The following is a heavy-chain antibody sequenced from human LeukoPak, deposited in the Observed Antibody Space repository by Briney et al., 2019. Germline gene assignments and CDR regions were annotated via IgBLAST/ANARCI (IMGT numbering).Heavy chain of an antibody. Sequence: SETLSLTCSVSGGSFSGYYWTWIRQPPGKGLEWIGEINHSGSTTYHPSFKSRVTISVDTSKNQFSLKLSSVTAADTAVYYCARIAGYCSGGSCWFDPWGQGTLVTASS. D-gene: IGHD2-15*01. CDR2: INHSGST. CDR1: GGSFSGYY. CDR3: ARIAGYCSGGSCWFDP. J-gene: IGHJ5*02. V-gene: IGHV4-34*01.